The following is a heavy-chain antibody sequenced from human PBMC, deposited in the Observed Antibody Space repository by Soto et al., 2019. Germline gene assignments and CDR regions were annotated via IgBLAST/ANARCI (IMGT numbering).Heavy chain of an antibody. Sequence: SVKVSCKASGGTFSSYAISWVRQAPGQGLEWMGGIIPIFGTANYAQKFQGRVTITADESTSTAYMELSSLRSEDTAVYYCARDNVVRDFVVVPAAIGPEYYAMDVWGQGTTVTVSS. CDR3: ARDNVVRDFVVVPAAIGPEYYAMDV. V-gene: IGHV1-69*13. CDR2: IIPIFGTA. CDR1: GGTFSSYA. J-gene: IGHJ6*02. D-gene: IGHD2-2*02.